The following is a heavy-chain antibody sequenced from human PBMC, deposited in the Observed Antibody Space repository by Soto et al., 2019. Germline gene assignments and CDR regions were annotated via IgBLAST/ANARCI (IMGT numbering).Heavy chain of an antibody. CDR3: AKGDHSGSYYIS. CDR1: GFTFSNYA. CDR2: ISGSGGST. Sequence: EVQLLESGGGLVQPGGSLRLSCAASGFTFSNYAMSWVRQAPGKGLEWVSAISGSGGSTYYADSVKGRFTISRDNYKNPLYLQMNSLRAEDTAAYHCAKGDHSGSYYISWGQGTLVTVSS. D-gene: IGHD1-26*01. V-gene: IGHV3-23*01. J-gene: IGHJ5*02.